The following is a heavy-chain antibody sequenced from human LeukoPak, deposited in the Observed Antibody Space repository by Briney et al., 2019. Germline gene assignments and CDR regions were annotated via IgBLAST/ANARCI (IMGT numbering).Heavy chain of an antibody. CDR2: IRTTAEGAKYA. J-gene: IGHJ4*02. CDR1: GFSFTDYP. D-gene: IGHD1-1*01. CDR3: ARSSAPGTYYFDY. V-gene: IGHV3-21*05. Sequence: PGGSLRLSCATSGFSFTDYPMNWVRQAPGKGLEWISNIRTTAEGAKYAYYADSVKGRVTISRDNAKNTLYLQMNSLRAEDTALYYCARSSAPGTYYFDYWGQGTLVTVSS.